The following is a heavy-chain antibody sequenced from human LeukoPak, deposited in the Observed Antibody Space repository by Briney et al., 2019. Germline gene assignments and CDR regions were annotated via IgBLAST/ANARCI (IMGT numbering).Heavy chain of an antibody. V-gene: IGHV5-51*01. J-gene: IGHJ4*02. CDR2: IYPGDSDT. CDR3: ARHSTRPNWYSPIDY. CDR1: GYSFTSYW. Sequence: GESLKISCKGSGYSFTSYWIGWVRQMPGKGLEWMGIIYPGDSDTRYSPSFQGQVTISADNSITTAYLQWSSVKASDTAMYYCARHSTRPNWYSPIDYWGQGTLVTVSS. D-gene: IGHD2-21*01.